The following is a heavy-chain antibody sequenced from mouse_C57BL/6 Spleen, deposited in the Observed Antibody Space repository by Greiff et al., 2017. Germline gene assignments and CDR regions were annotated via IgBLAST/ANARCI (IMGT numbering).Heavy chain of an antibody. CDR2: ISYDGRT. V-gene: IGHV3-6*01. CDR1: GYSITSGYY. CDR3: AREYYGSGYVWYFDV. Sequence: ESGPGLVKPSQSLSLTCSVTGYSITSGYYWNWIRQFPGNKLEWMGFISYDGRTNYNPSLKNRISITRDTSKNQFFLKLNSVTTEDTASYYCAREYYGSGYVWYFDVWGTGTTVTVSS. D-gene: IGHD1-1*01. J-gene: IGHJ1*03.